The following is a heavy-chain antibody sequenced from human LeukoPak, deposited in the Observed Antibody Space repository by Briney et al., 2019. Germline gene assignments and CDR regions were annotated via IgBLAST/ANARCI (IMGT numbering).Heavy chain of an antibody. D-gene: IGHD2-21*02. J-gene: IGHJ4*02. CDR2: INPNSGGT. CDR3: ARADSGGDCSFDY. CDR1: GYTLTGYY. Sequence: ASVKVSCKASGYTLTGYYMHWVRQAPGQGLEWMGWINPNSGGTNYAQKFQGRVTMTRDTSISTAYMELSRLRSDDTAVYYCARADSGGDCSFDYWGQGTLVTVSS. V-gene: IGHV1-2*02.